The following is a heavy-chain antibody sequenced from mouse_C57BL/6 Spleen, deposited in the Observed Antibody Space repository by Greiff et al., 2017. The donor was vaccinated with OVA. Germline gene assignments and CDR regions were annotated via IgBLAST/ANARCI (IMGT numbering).Heavy chain of an antibody. V-gene: IGHV1-4*01. CDR1: GYTFTSYT. J-gene: IGHJ4*01. Sequence: VQLQQSGAELARPGASVKMSCKASGYTFTSYTMHWVKQRPGQGLEWIGYINPSSGYTKYNQKFKDKATLTADKSSSTAYMQLSSLTSDDSAVYYCARSPSYYAMDYWGQGTSVTVSS. CDR3: ARSPSYYAMDY. CDR2: INPSSGYT.